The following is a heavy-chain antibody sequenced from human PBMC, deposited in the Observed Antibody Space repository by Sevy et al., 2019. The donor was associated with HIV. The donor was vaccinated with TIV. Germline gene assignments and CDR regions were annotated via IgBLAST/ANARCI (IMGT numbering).Heavy chain of an antibody. D-gene: IGHD3-3*01. CDR2: IKQDESEK. CDR1: GFTFTDYW. Sequence: GGSLRLSCAASGFTFTDYWMSWVRQTPGKGLEWVATIKQDESEKYYVDSVKGRFAISRDNCKNSVSLQMNGLRVEDTALCYCAREGCGFNWSPYYFDSWGQGTLVTVSS. J-gene: IGHJ4*02. CDR3: AREGCGFNWSPYYFDS. V-gene: IGHV3-7*01.